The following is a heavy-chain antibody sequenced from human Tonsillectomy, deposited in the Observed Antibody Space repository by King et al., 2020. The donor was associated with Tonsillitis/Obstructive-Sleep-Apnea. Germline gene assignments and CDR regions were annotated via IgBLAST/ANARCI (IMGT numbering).Heavy chain of an antibody. V-gene: IGHV4-39*01. CDR2: IYYSGST. J-gene: IGHJ4*02. CDR1: GGSISSSSYY. D-gene: IGHD2-21*02. CDR3: ARQIVVVVTASRTYAFDS. Sequence: QLQESGPGLVKPSETLSLTCTVSGGSISSSSYYWGWIRQPPGKGLEWIGSIYYSGSTYYNPSLKSRVTISVDTSKNQFSLKLSSVTAADTAVYYCARQIVVVVTASRTYAFDSWGQGTLGTVS.